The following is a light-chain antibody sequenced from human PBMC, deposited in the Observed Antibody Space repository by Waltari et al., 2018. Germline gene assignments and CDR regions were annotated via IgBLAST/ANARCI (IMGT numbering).Light chain of an antibody. V-gene: IGKV4-1*01. CDR2: WAS. CDR3: QQYYSSPPT. CDR1: QSVLYSSNNKNY. J-gene: IGKJ1*01. Sequence: DIVMTQSPDSLAGSLGERATINCKSTQSVLYSSNNKNYLTWYQQKPGQHPKLLIYWASTRESGVPDRFSGSGSGTDFTLTISSLQAEDVAVYYCQQYYSSPPTFGQGTKVEIK.